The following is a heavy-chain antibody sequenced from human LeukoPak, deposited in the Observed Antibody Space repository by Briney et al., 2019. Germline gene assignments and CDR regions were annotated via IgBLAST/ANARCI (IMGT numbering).Heavy chain of an antibody. CDR3: ARRSGSRDAFDI. CDR1: GGSISSYY. D-gene: IGHD3-10*01. Sequence: TSETLSLTCTVSGGSISSYYWSWVRQPPGKGLEWIGYIYYSGSTNYNPSLKSRVTISVDTSKNQFSLKLSSVTAADTAVYYCARRSGSRDAFDIWGQGTMVTVSS. CDR2: IYYSGST. J-gene: IGHJ3*02. V-gene: IGHV4-59*01.